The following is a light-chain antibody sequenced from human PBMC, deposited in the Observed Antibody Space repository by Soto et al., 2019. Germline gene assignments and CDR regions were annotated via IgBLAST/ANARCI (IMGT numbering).Light chain of an antibody. CDR3: QQYNNWPPSIT. CDR2: GAS. CDR1: QSVSSN. J-gene: IGKJ5*01. V-gene: IGKV3-15*01. Sequence: IVMTQSPATLSVSPGERATLSCRASQSVSSNLAWYQQKPGQAPRLLIYGASTRATGIPARFSGSGSGTEFTLAISSLQSEDFAVYYCQQYNNWPPSITFGQGTRLDIK.